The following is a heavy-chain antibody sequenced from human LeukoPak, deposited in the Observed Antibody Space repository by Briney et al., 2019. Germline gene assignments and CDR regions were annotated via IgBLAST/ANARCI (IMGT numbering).Heavy chain of an antibody. CDR3: ARETLQSSIAALPLLVGYYYYMDV. V-gene: IGHV3-21*01. J-gene: IGHJ6*03. CDR1: GFTFSSYE. CDR2: ISSSSSYI. Sequence: GGSLRLSCAASGFTFSSYEMNWVRQAPGKGLEWVSSISSSSSYIYYADSVKGRFTISRDNAKNSLYLQMNSLRAEDTAVYYCARETLQSSIAALPLLVGYYYYMDVWGKGTTVTVSS. D-gene: IGHD6-6*01.